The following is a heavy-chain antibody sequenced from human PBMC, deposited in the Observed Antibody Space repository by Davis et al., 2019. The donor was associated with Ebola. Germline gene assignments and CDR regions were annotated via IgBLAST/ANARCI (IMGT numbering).Heavy chain of an antibody. J-gene: IGHJ6*02. CDR1: GYTFISYG. D-gene: IGHD2-2*01. Sequence: ASVKVSCKGSGYTFISYGMHWVRQAPGQRPEWMGWINAGHGDTKYSQKFQDRVTITRDTSARTAYMEVSSLKSGDTAVFYCARGMRLSRTETSFAYAYYNMDVWGQGTAVTVSS. CDR3: ARGMRLSRTETSFAYAYYNMDV. V-gene: IGHV1-3*01. CDR2: INAGHGDT.